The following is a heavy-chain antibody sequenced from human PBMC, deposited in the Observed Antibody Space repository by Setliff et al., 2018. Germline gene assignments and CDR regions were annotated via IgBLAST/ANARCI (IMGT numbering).Heavy chain of an antibody. V-gene: IGHV1-58*01. CDR3: AAERYSGGSCCWFDP. D-gene: IGHD2-15*01. J-gene: IGHJ5*02. CDR2: IVVGSGNT. CDR1: GFTFSSST. Sequence: SVKVSCKASGFTFSSSTVQWVRQARGQCLEWIGWIVVGSGNTNYAQKFQERVTITRDMSTNTAYMELSSLRSDDTAVYYCAAERYSGGSCCWFDPWGQGTLVTV.